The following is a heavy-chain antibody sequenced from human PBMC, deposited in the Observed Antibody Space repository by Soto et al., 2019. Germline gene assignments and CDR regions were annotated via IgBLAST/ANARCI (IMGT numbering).Heavy chain of an antibody. CDR1: GFTFSGYG. CDR3: AKAPPVTTVPVAELAGGIYYYYMDV. J-gene: IGHJ6*03. CDR2: ISGSGVTT. Sequence: GGSLRLSCAASGFTFSGYGMSWVRRAPGKGLEWVSAISGSGVTTYYADSVKGRFTISRDNSKTTLYLQMNSLRAEDTAVYYCAKAPPVTTVPVAELAGGIYYYYMDVWGKGTTVTVSS. V-gene: IGHV3-23*01. D-gene: IGHD4-17*01.